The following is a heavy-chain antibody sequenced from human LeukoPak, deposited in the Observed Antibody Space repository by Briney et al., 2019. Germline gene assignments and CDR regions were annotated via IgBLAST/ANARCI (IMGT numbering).Heavy chain of an antibody. CDR1: GGSISSYY. Sequence: PSETLSLTCTVSGGSISSYYWSWIRQPPGKGLEWIGYIYYSGSTNYNPSLKSRVTISVDTSKNQFSLKLSSVTAADTAVYFCARVWSSGWSFDFWGRGTLVTVSS. V-gene: IGHV4-59*12. J-gene: IGHJ4*02. CDR2: IYYSGST. CDR3: ARVWSSGWSFDF. D-gene: IGHD6-19*01.